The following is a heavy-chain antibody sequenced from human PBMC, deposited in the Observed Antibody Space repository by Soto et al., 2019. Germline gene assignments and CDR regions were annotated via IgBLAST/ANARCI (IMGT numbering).Heavy chain of an antibody. Sequence: SGPTLVNPTQTLTLTCTLSGISLSTSGVGLGWIRQTPGKALEWLALVYWNDDKHYSPSLKSRLTITKDNSKNQAILTMTNMDPVDTAIYYCARGLATLPVFAFDIWGQGTVVTVSS. CDR3: ARGLATLPVFAFDI. V-gene: IGHV2-5*01. CDR2: VYWNDDK. CDR1: GISLSTSGVG. J-gene: IGHJ3*02. D-gene: IGHD1-1*01.